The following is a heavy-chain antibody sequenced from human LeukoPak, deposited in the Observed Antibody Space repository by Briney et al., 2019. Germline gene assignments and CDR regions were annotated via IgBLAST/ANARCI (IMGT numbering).Heavy chain of an antibody. D-gene: IGHD2-15*01. V-gene: IGHV3-9*01. CDR2: ISWNSGSI. CDR1: GFPFDDYA. Sequence: PGRSLRLSCAAPGFPFDDYAMHWVRQAPGQGLEWVSGISWNSGSIGYADSVKGRFTISRDNAKNSLYLQMNSLRAEDTALYYSAKDEGYYYYYYYMDVWGKGTTVTVSS. J-gene: IGHJ6*03. CDR3: AKDEGYYYYYYYMDV.